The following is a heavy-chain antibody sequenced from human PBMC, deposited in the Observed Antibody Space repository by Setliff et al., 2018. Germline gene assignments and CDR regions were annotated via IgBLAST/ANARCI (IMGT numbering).Heavy chain of an antibody. CDR1: GGSISSSSYY. Sequence: SETMSLTCTVSGGSISSSSYYWGWIRQHPGKGLEWIGSIYYSGSTYYTPSLKSRVTISVDTSKNQFSLKLSSVTAADTAVYYCARVNQYSSGWYNYYYGMDVWGQGTTVTVSS. V-gene: IGHV4-39*07. CDR2: IYYSGST. CDR3: ARVNQYSSGWYNYYYGMDV. J-gene: IGHJ6*02. D-gene: IGHD6-19*01.